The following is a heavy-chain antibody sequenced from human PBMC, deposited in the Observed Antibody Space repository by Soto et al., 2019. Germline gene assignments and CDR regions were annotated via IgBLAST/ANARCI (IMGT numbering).Heavy chain of an antibody. CDR3: ARGRYCLTGRCFPNWFDS. D-gene: IGHD7-27*01. CDR2: IYKSATT. Sequence: SDTLSLTCSVSGDSISNLDYFWAWIRQPPGQALEYIGYIYKSATTYYNPSFESRVAISVDTSKSQFSLNVTSVTAADTAVYFCARGRYCLTGRCFPNWFDSWGQGALVTVSS. CDR1: GDSISNLDYF. J-gene: IGHJ5*01. V-gene: IGHV4-30-4*02.